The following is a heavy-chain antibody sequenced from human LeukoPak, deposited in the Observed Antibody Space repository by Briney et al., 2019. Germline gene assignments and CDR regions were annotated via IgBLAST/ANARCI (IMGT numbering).Heavy chain of an antibody. J-gene: IGHJ4*02. CDR2: INHSGST. CDR3: ARVEAIAVAGTPYFDY. V-gene: IGHV4-34*01. D-gene: IGHD6-19*01. CDR1: GGSFSGYY. Sequence: SETLSLTCAVYGGSFSGYYWSWIRQPPGKGLEWIGEINHSGSTNYNPSLKSRVTISVDTSKNQFPLKLSSVTAADTAVYYCARVEAIAVAGTPYFDYWGQGTLVTVSS.